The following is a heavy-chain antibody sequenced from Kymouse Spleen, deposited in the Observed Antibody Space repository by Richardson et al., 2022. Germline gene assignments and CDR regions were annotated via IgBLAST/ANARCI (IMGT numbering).Heavy chain of an antibody. CDR3: ARGIVVVPAAHFDY. V-gene: IGHV4-34*01. Sequence: QVQLQQWGAGLLKPSETLSLTCAVYGGSFSGYYWSWIRQPPGKGLEWIGEINHSGSTNYNPSLKSRVTISVDTSKNQFSLKLSSVTAADTAVYYCARGIVVVPAAHFDYWGQGTLVTVSS. CDR2: INHSGST. J-gene: IGHJ4*02. D-gene: IGHD2-2*02. CDR1: GGSFSGYY.